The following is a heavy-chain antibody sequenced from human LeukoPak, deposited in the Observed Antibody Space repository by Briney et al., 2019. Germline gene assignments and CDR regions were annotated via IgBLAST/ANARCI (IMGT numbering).Heavy chain of an antibody. CDR2: IHPEGNEK. V-gene: IGHV3-7*04. CDR1: GFSFTNFW. J-gene: IGHJ4*02. Sequence: GGSLRLSCAVSGFSFTNFWMSWVRQAPGRGLEWVANIHPEGNEKYHVESVKGRFTISRDNTKNLLFLQMNGLRVEDTAVYYCARGDAFSGDHWGKGTLVTVSS. CDR3: ARGDAFSGDH.